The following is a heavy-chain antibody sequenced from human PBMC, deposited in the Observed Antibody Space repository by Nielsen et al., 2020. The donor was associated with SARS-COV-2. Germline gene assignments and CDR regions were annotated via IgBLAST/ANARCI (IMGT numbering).Heavy chain of an antibody. CDR2: IIGSGGGRA. V-gene: IGHV3-23*01. Sequence: GESLKISCAASGFMFSTYAMSWVRQAPGKGLEWVSGIIGSGGGRAHYADSVEGRFTISRDNAKNSLYLQMNSLRAEDTAVYYCARDWSSGSGSSYYYYGMDVWGQGTTVTVSS. CDR3: ARDWSSGSGSSYYYYGMDV. D-gene: IGHD3-10*01. J-gene: IGHJ6*02. CDR1: GFMFSTYA.